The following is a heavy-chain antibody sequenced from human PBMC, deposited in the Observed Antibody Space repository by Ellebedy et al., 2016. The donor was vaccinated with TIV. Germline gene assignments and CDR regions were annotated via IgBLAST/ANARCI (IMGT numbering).Heavy chain of an antibody. V-gene: IGHV3-66*01. J-gene: IGHJ5*02. D-gene: IGHD2-21*01. CDR2: LYPDAKA. Sequence: GESLKISCEASGIIVSDYFMNWVRQAPGKGLEWVSVLYPDAKANYTDSVNGRFIVSRDNRKNTLYLQMNSLTAEDTAVYYCARDPGGGCDFGDNWFDPWGQGTRVTVSS. CDR1: GIIVSDYF. CDR3: ARDPGGGCDFGDNWFDP.